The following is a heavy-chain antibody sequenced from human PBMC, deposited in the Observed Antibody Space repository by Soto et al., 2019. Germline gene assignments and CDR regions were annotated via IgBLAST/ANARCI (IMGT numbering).Heavy chain of an antibody. Sequence: PGGSLRLSCAASGFTVSSNYMSWVRQAPGKGLEWVSVIYSGGSTYYADSVKGRFTISRDNSKNTLYLQMNSLRAEDTAVYYCARGTSGWPGMYYFDYWGQGTLVTVSS. V-gene: IGHV3-53*01. CDR1: GFTVSSNY. CDR3: ARGTSGWPGMYYFDY. CDR2: IYSGGST. D-gene: IGHD6-19*01. J-gene: IGHJ4*02.